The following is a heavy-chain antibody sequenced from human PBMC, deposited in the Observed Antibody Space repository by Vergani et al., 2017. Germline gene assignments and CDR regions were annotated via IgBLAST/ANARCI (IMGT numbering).Heavy chain of an antibody. CDR2: ISGSGGST. D-gene: IGHD2-15*01. Sequence: EVQLLESGGGLVQPGGSLRLSCAASGFTFSSYAMSWVRQAPGKGLEWVSAISGSGGSTYYADSVKGRFTISRDNSKNTLYLQMNSLRAEDTAVCYCAKAGDSPPTPFSGGYWGQGTLVTVSS. V-gene: IGHV3-23*01. CDR3: AKAGDSPPTPFSGGY. CDR1: GFTFSSYA. J-gene: IGHJ4*02.